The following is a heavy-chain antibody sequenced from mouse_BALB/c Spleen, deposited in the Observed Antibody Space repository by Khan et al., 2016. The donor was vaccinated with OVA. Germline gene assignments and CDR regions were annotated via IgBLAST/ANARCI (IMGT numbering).Heavy chain of an antibody. J-gene: IGHJ4*01. V-gene: IGHV1S56*01. CDR2: IYPGNVNT. Sequence: QVQLQQSGPELVKPGASVRISCKASGYTFTSYYIHWVKQRPGQGLEWIGWIYPGNVNTGYNEKFKGKATLTADKSSSPAYMQLSSLTSEDSAVYFCARWGGNCPSYAMDYWGQGTSVTVSS. CDR3: ARWGGNCPSYAMDY. D-gene: IGHD2-1*01. CDR1: GYTFTSYY.